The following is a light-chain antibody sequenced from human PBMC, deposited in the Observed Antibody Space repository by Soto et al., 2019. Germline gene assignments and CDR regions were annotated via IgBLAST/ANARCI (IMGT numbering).Light chain of an antibody. Sequence: QSALTQPASVSGSPGQSITISCTGASSDVGGYNFVSWYQQHPGKAPKLMIFEVSNRPSGVSNRFSGSKSGNTASLTISGLQAEYEGDYYCCSYTSSSIYVFGTGTKLTVL. CDR2: EVS. J-gene: IGLJ1*01. CDR3: CSYTSSSIYV. CDR1: SSDVGGYNF. V-gene: IGLV2-14*01.